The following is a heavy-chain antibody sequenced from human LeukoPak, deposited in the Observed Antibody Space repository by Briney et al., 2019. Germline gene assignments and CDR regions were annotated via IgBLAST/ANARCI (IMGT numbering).Heavy chain of an antibody. CDR1: GYTFTSYG. Sequence: ASVKVSCKASGYTFTSYGISWVRQAPGQGLEWMGWISAYNGNTNYAQKLQGRVTMTTDTSTSTAYMELRGLRSDDTAVYYCARGSTARYYYDSSGYYRGAVDYWGQGTLVTISS. CDR2: ISAYNGNT. CDR3: ARGSTARYYYDSSGYYRGAVDY. V-gene: IGHV1-18*01. D-gene: IGHD3-22*01. J-gene: IGHJ4*02.